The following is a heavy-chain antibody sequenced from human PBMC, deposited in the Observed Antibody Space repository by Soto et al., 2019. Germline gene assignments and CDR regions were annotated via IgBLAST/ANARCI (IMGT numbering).Heavy chain of an antibody. CDR1: GGSISSGDYY. J-gene: IGHJ6*02. D-gene: IGHD3-3*01. CDR2: IYYSGST. Sequence: SETLSLTCTVSGGSISSGDYYWSWIRQPPGKGLEWIGYIYYSGSTYYNPSLKSRVTISVDTSKNQFSLKLRSVTAADTAVYYCARDPRCFWSGYYYGVGMDVWGQGTTVTVSS. CDR3: ARDPRCFWSGYYYGVGMDV. V-gene: IGHV4-30-4*01.